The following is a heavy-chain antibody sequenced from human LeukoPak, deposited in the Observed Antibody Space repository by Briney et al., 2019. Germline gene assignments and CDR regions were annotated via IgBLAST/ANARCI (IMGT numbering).Heavy chain of an antibody. CDR2: IWSDGSNK. V-gene: IGHV3-33*01. D-gene: IGHD4-11*01. Sequence: PGKSLRLSCATSGFTFSGYGMHWVRQAPGKGLEWVTVIWSDGSNKYYADSVKGRFTISRDNAKNSLYLQMNSLRAEDTAVYYCAREDHSNYNYWGQGTLVTVSS. J-gene: IGHJ4*02. CDR1: GFTFSGYG. CDR3: AREDHSNYNY.